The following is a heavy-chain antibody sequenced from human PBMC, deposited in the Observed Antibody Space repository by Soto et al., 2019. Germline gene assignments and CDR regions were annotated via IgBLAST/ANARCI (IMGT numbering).Heavy chain of an antibody. CDR2: IWYDGSNK. CDR3: ARDLDCSGGSCYSFSIFYYYGMDV. J-gene: IGHJ6*02. CDR1: GFTFSSYG. Sequence: GGSLRLSCAASGFTFSSYGMHWVRQAPGKGLEWVAVIWYDGSNKYYADSVKGRFTISRDNSKNTLYLQMNSLRAEDTAVYYCARDLDCSGGSCYSFSIFYYYGMDVWGQGTTVTVSS. V-gene: IGHV3-33*01. D-gene: IGHD2-15*01.